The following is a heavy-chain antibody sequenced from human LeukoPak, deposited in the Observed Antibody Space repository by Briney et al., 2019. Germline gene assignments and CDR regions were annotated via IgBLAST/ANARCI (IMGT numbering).Heavy chain of an antibody. CDR1: GFTFSTYA. Sequence: PGGSLRLSCAASGFTFSTYAMSWVRQAPGKGLEWVSSISSSSSSYIYYAGSVKGRFTISRDNAKNSLYLQMNGLRAEDTAVYYCARGPNIAALPFFYMDVWGKGTTVTVSS. D-gene: IGHD6-6*01. J-gene: IGHJ6*03. CDR3: ARGPNIAALPFFYMDV. V-gene: IGHV3-21*01. CDR2: ISSSSSSYI.